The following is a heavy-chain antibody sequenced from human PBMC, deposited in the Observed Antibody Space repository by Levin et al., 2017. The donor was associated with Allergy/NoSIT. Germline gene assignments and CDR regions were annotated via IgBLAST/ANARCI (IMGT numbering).Heavy chain of an antibody. V-gene: IGHV4-31*03. CDR1: GGSIRSGGYY. D-gene: IGHD3-22*01. Sequence: SQTLSLTCTVSGGSIRSGGYYWSWIRQHPGKGLEWIGYIYYSGSTYYNPSLKSRVTISVDTSKNQFSLKLSSVTAADTAVYYCASFSPSSGYQIYPRSPRYAFDIWGQGTMVTVSS. CDR2: IYYSGST. J-gene: IGHJ3*02. CDR3: ASFSPSSGYQIYPRSPRYAFDI.